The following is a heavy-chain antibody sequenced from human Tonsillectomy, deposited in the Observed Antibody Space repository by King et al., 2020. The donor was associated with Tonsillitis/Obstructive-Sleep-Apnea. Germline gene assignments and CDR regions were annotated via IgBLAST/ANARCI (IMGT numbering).Heavy chain of an antibody. V-gene: IGHV4-31*01. CDR1: GGSISSGGYY. CDR2: IYYSGST. CDR3: ARGTTCGFDP. Sequence: VQLQEAGPGLVKPSQTLSLTCTVSGGSISSGGYYWSWIRQHPGKGLDWIGYIYYSGSTYYKPSLKSLVTLSVDTSKNQFSLQLSSVTAADTAVYYCARGTTCGFDPWGQGTMVTVSS. D-gene: IGHD4-11*01. J-gene: IGHJ5*02.